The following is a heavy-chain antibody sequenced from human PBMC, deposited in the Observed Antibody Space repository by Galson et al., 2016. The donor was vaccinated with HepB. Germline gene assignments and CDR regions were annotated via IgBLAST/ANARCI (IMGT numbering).Heavy chain of an antibody. CDR1: GDSVSSITGV. CDR2: TYYRSTWNN. V-gene: IGHV6-1*01. J-gene: IGHJ4*02. CDR3: ARDSPGNSFFDF. Sequence: ISGDSVSSITGVWNWIRQTPSRGLAWLGRTYYRSTWNNHYAESVRGRIAINPDTSKNQFSLQLESVTPEDTGIYFCARDSPGNSFFDFWGQGTLVTVSS. D-gene: IGHD1/OR15-1a*01.